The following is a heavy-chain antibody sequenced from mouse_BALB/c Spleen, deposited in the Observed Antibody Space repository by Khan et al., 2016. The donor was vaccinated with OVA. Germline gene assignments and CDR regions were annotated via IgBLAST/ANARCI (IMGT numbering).Heavy chain of an antibody. CDR1: GYTFTSYY. V-gene: IGHV1S56*01. D-gene: IGHD2-1*01. Sequence: QVQLQQSGPELVKPGASVRISCKASGYTFTSYYIHWVKQRPGQGLEWIGWIYPGNVNTGYNEKFKGKATLAADRSSSTAYMKLSSLTSEDSAVYFCARWGGNRLSYAMDYWGQGTSVTVSS. CDR3: ARWGGNRLSYAMDY. CDR2: IYPGNVNT. J-gene: IGHJ4*01.